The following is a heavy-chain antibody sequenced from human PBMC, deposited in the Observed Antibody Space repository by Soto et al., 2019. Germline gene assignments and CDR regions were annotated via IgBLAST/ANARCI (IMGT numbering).Heavy chain of an antibody. V-gene: IGHV1-69*01. CDR3: AIGTRSSWTCEF. Sequence: QVQVVQSGAEVKKPGSSVKVSCNASGGTFSNYAISWVRQAPGHGLEWGGGIIPLTETPVYAQTVQGRLTITADEITSAAYMELSSLRSDDTAVYYCAIGTRSSWTCEFWGQATLVSVSS. D-gene: IGHD6-13*01. CDR1: GGTFSNYA. J-gene: IGHJ4*02. CDR2: IIPLTETP.